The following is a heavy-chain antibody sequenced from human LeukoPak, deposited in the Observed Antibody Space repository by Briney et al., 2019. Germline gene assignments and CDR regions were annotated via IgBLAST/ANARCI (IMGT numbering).Heavy chain of an antibody. CDR3: ARDMKYYYDSSGHHGFDP. CDR1: GYTFTNSY. J-gene: IGHJ5*02. Sequence: SVKVSCKASGYTFTNSYLHWVRQAPGQGLEWLGGIIPIFGTANYAQKFQGRVTITADESTSTAYMELSSLRFEDTAVYYCARDMKYYYDSSGHHGFDPWGQGTLVTVSS. D-gene: IGHD3-22*01. V-gene: IGHV1-69*13. CDR2: IIPIFGTA.